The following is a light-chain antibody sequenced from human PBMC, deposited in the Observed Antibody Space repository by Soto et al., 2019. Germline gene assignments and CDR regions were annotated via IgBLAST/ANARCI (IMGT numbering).Light chain of an antibody. J-gene: IGKJ1*01. CDR3: QQSNRTPWT. Sequence: DIQMTQSPSSLSASVGDTVTITCRASQNINTYFNWYQEKPGTAPKLLICAASSLQSGVPSRFSGRTSGTDFTLTISSLQPEDFATYYCQQSNRTPWTFGQGTKVDIK. CDR1: QNINTY. CDR2: AAS. V-gene: IGKV1-39*01.